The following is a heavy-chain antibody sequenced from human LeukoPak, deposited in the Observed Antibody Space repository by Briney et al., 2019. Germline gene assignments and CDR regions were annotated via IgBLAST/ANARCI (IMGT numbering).Heavy chain of an antibody. Sequence: GGSLRLSCAASGFTFSNYWMHWVRQAPGKGLVWVSRINSDGSSTSYADSVKGRFTISRDNAKNTLYLQMNSLRAEDTAVYYCARELGYCSSTSCYQYAFDIWGQGTMVTVSS. D-gene: IGHD2-2*01. V-gene: IGHV3-74*01. CDR1: GFTFSNYW. J-gene: IGHJ3*02. CDR3: ARELGYCSSTSCYQYAFDI. CDR2: INSDGSST.